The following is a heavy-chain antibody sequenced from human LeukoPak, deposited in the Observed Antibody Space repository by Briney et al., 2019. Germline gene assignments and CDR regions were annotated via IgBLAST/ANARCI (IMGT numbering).Heavy chain of an antibody. CDR3: ASGMRYCSSTSCLPYYYYMDV. J-gene: IGHJ6*03. CDR2: INHSGST. Sequence: SETLSLTCAVYGGSFSGYYWSWIRQPPGKGLEWIGEINHSGSTNYNPSLKSRVTISVDTSKNQLSLKLSSVTAADTAVYYCASGMRYCSSTSCLPYYYYMDVWGKGTTVTVSS. V-gene: IGHV4-34*01. CDR1: GGSFSGYY. D-gene: IGHD2-2*01.